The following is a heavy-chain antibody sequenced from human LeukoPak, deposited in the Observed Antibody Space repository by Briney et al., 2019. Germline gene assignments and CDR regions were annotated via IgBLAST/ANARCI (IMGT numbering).Heavy chain of an antibody. Sequence: SETLSLTCTVSGGSISSSSYYWGWIRQPPGKGLEWIGSIYYSGSTYYNPSLKSRVTISVDTSKNQFSLKLSSVTAADTAVYYCARYPNREAYYFDYWGQGTLVTVSS. CDR2: IYYSGST. CDR3: ARYPNREAYYFDY. D-gene: IGHD5-24*01. V-gene: IGHV4-39*07. J-gene: IGHJ4*02. CDR1: GGSISSSSYY.